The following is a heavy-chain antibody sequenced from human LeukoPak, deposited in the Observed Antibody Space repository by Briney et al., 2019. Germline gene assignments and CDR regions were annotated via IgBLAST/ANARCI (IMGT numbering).Heavy chain of an antibody. CDR3: ARGNRYSYGYWFDP. Sequence: ASVKVSCKASGYTFTSYDINWVRQAPGQGLEWMGWINPNSGGTNYAQKFQGRVTMTRDTSISTAYMELSRLRSDDTAVYYCARGNRYSYGYWFDPWGQGTLVTVSS. CDR1: GYTFTSYD. J-gene: IGHJ5*02. CDR2: INPNSGGT. V-gene: IGHV1-2*02. D-gene: IGHD5-18*01.